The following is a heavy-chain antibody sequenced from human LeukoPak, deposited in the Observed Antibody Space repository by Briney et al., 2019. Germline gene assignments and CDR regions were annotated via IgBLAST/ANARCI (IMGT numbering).Heavy chain of an antibody. Sequence: SETLSLTCTVSGGSISSGGYYWSWIRQHPGKGLEWIGYIYYSGSTYYNPSLKSRVTISVDTSKDQFSLKLSSVTAADTAVYYCARGVIRYFGVPTFDPWGQGTLVTVSS. CDR1: GGSISSGGYY. J-gene: IGHJ5*02. CDR3: ARGVIRYFGVPTFDP. V-gene: IGHV4-31*03. D-gene: IGHD3-9*01. CDR2: IYYSGST.